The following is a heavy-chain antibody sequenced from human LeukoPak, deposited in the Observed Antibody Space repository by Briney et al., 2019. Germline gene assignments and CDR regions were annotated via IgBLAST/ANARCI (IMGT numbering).Heavy chain of an antibody. CDR2: ISGSGGST. Sequence: GGSLRLSCAASGFTFSSYAMSWVRQAPGKGLEWVSAISGSGGSTYYADSVKGRFTISRDNSKNTLYLQMNSLRAEDTAVYYCAKERYFDWLTPNYFDYWGQGTLVTVSS. CDR3: AKERYFDWLTPNYFDY. J-gene: IGHJ4*02. CDR1: GFTFSSYA. D-gene: IGHD3-9*01. V-gene: IGHV3-23*01.